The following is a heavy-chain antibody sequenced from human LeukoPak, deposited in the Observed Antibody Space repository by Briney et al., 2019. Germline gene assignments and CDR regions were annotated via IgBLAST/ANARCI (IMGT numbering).Heavy chain of an antibody. D-gene: IGHD3-10*01. CDR1: GYTFTSYG. V-gene: IGHV1-2*02. J-gene: IGHJ4*02. CDR2: INPNSGGT. CDR3: ARVMVASGDY. Sequence: GASVKVSCKASGYTFTSYGISWVRQAPGQGLEWMGWINPNSGGTNYAQKFQGGVTMTRDTSISTAYMELSRLRSDDTAVYYCARVMVASGDYWGQGTLVTVSS.